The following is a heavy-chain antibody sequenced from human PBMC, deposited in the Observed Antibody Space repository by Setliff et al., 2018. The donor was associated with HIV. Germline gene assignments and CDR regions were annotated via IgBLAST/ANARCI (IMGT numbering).Heavy chain of an antibody. CDR2: MNPNSGNT. J-gene: IGHJ6*02. CDR3: ARDPLRISDRFNFYFGMDV. CDR1: GYTFTNYD. Sequence: ASVKVSCKASGYTFTNYDINWVRQAPGQGREWMGWMNPNSGNTGYAQKFQGRVTMTRNTSIRTAYMERSNLRSEDTAVYYCARDPLRISDRFNFYFGMDVWGQGTTVTVSS. D-gene: IGHD3-3*01. V-gene: IGHV1-8*02.